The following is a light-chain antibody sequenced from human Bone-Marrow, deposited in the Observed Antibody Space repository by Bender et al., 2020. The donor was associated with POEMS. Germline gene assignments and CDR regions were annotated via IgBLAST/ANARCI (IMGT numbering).Light chain of an antibody. Sequence: QSVLTQPPSVSGAPGQRVTISCTGSSSNTGSGYDINWYQHLPGTAPKLLIYSYNNRPSGVSNRFSGSKSDNTASLTISGLQAEAEAEYYIISYEGNHKSGIFATGTKVTVL. J-gene: IGLJ1*01. CDR2: SYN. V-gene: IGLV1-40*01. CDR3: ISYEGNHKSGI. CDR1: SSNTGSGYD.